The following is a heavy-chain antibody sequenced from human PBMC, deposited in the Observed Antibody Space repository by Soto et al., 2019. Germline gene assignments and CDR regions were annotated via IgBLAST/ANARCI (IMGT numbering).Heavy chain of an antibody. Sequence: ASVKVSCKASGGTFSSYTISWVRQAPGQGLEWMGRIIPILGIANYAQKFQGRVTITADKSTSTAYMELSSLRSEDTAVYYCARGGCSGGSCYLSGPFDYWGQGTLVTVSS. D-gene: IGHD2-15*01. CDR3: ARGGCSGGSCYLSGPFDY. V-gene: IGHV1-69*02. J-gene: IGHJ4*02. CDR1: GGTFSSYT. CDR2: IIPILGIA.